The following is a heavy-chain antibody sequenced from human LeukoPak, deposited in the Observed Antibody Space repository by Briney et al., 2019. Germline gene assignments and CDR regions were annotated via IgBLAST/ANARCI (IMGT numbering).Heavy chain of an antibody. D-gene: IGHD3-10*01. CDR2: ISNSGGST. CDR3: AKVRFGVTARYYFDY. V-gene: IGHV3-23*01. Sequence: GGSLRLSCAASGFIFSRYGMSWVRQAPGKGLEWVSVISNSGGSTDYADSVKGRFTISRDNSKNTLYLQMNSLRAEDTAVYYCAKVRFGVTARYYFDYWGQGTLVTVSS. CDR1: GFIFSRYG. J-gene: IGHJ4*02.